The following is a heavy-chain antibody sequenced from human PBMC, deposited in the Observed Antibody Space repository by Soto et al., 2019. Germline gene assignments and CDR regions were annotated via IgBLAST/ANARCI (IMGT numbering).Heavy chain of an antibody. CDR3: ARPYYYYYYGMDV. J-gene: IGHJ6*02. Sequence: GGSLRLSCVASGFTFSSYEMNWVRQAPGKGLEWVSYISSSGSTIYYADSVKGRFTISRDNAKNSLYLQMNSLRAEDTAVYYCARPYYYYYYGMDVWGQGTTVTVSS. CDR2: ISSSGSTI. CDR1: GFTFSSYE. V-gene: IGHV3-48*03.